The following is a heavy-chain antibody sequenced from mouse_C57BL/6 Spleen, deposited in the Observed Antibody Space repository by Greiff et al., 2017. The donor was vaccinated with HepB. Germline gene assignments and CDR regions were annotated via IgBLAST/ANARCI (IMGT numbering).Heavy chain of an antibody. CDR1: GYTFTSYW. J-gene: IGHJ4*01. CDR3: AREGLLRYYAMDY. D-gene: IGHD2-3*01. V-gene: IGHV1-53*01. CDR2: INPSNGGT. Sequence: QVHVKQPGTELVKPGASVKLSCKASGYTFTSYWMHWVKQRPGQGLEWIGNINPSNGGTNYNEKFKSKATLTVDKSSSTAYMQLSSLTSEDSAVYYCAREGLLRYYAMDYWGQGTSVTVSS.